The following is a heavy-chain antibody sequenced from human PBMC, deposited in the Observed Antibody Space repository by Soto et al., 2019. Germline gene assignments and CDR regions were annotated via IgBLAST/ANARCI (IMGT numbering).Heavy chain of an antibody. Sequence: QVRLQESGPGLVKPSETLSLSCLVSGDSVGNGPYYWSWIRQSPGEGLEWIAYIYYSGSTNVNPSLESRLNMSIDMSKNPFFLELHSVTAADADVYSCARVGSSCHSGGCYYYYGLGVWGQGTTVAISS. D-gene: IGHD1-26*01. CDR2: IYYSGST. CDR1: GDSVGNGPYY. J-gene: IGHJ6*02. CDR3: ARVGSSCHSGGCYYYYGLGV. V-gene: IGHV4-61*01.